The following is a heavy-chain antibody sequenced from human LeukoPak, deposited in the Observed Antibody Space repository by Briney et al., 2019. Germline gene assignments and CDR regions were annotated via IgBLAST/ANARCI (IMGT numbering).Heavy chain of an antibody. J-gene: IGHJ4*02. D-gene: IGHD6-13*01. V-gene: IGHV3-74*01. CDR3: HPLGYTSN. CDR2: VKNDGST. CDR1: GFTFSSRG. Sequence: GSLRLSCVVSGFTSGFTFSSRGMHWVRQAPGKGLVWVSLVKNDGSTNYADSVKGRFTVSRDNAENTLYLQMNNLRVEDTALYFCHPLGYTSNWGQGTLVTVSS.